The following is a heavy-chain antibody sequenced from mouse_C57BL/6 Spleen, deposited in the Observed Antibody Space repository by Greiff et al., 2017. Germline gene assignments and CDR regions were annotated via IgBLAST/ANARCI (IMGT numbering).Heavy chain of an antibody. J-gene: IGHJ4*01. D-gene: IGHD2-3*01. Sequence: QVQLQQPGAELVKPGASVKMSCKASGYTFTSYWITWVKQRPGQGLEWIGDIYPGSGSTNYNEKFKSKATLTVDTSSSTAYMQLSSLTSEDSAVYYCARSVEIYDGYYGGAMDYWGQGTSVTVSS. V-gene: IGHV1-55*01. CDR3: ARSVEIYDGYYGGAMDY. CDR2: IYPGSGST. CDR1: GYTFTSYW.